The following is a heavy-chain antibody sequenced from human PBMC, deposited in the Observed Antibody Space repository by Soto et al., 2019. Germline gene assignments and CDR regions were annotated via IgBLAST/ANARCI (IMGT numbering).Heavy chain of an antibody. D-gene: IGHD3-22*01. J-gene: IGHJ5*02. CDR3: ARDFFDSSDYTTNWFDP. Sequence: SETLSLTCSVSGDSISNSRFYWAWIRQPPGEGLEWIGSIYHTGNAYYNPSLKSRVTISVDTSKNHFSLKLTTVTAADAALYYCARDFFDSSDYTTNWFDPWGQ. CDR1: GDSISNSRFY. V-gene: IGHV4-39*02. CDR2: IYHTGNA.